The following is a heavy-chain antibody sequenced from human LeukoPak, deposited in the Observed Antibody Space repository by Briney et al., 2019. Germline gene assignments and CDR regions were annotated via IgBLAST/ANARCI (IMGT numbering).Heavy chain of an antibody. Sequence: GGSLRLSCAASGFTFRSYSMSWVRQAPGRGLEWVSAISGNGDSTYYADSVKGRFTISRDNSKNTLYLQMNSLRAEDTAVYYCARDKPPPYYYDSSGIFDYWGQGTLVTVSS. CDR3: ARDKPPPYYYDSSGIFDY. CDR1: GFTFRSYS. V-gene: IGHV3-23*01. D-gene: IGHD3-22*01. CDR2: ISGNGDST. J-gene: IGHJ4*02.